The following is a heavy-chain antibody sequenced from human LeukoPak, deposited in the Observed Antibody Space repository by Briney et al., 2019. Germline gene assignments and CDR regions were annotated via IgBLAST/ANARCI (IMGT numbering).Heavy chain of an antibody. Sequence: GGSLRLSCAASGFTFSSYAMSWVRQAPGKGLDWVSGIRASGDKTYYADSVKGRFTMSRDNAKNTLYLQMNSLRAEDTAVYYCAKETGVVGVPVFDHWGQGSLVTVSS. V-gene: IGHV3-23*01. J-gene: IGHJ4*02. CDR3: AKETGVVGVPVFDH. CDR2: IRASGDKT. D-gene: IGHD3-16*01. CDR1: GFTFSSYA.